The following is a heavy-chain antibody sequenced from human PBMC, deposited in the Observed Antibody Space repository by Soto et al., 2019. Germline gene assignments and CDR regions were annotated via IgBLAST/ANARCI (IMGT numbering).Heavy chain of an antibody. CDR1: GGTFSSHV. V-gene: IGHV1-69*06. Sequence: QVQLVQSGAEVKKPGSSVKVSCKASGGTFSSHVLNWVRQAPGQVLQWMGSIIPPFGTANYAQNFQGRVTITADKSTSIAYMELSSLRSEDTAVYYCAAFDRSDYGYYYAMDVWGQGTTVTVYS. CDR2: IIPPFGTA. D-gene: IGHD3-22*01. J-gene: IGHJ6*02. CDR3: AAFDRSDYGYYYAMDV.